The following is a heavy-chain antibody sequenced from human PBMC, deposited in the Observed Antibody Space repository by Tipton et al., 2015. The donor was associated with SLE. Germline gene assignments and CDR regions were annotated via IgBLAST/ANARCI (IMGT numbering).Heavy chain of an antibody. Sequence: GSLRLSCAASGFTFSSYAMSWVRQAPGKGLEWVSTISSGSGSTYYADSVKGRFTISRDNSKNTLYLQMNSLSAEDTAIYYCAKDAYYANFDYWGQGTLVTVSS. V-gene: IGHV3-23*01. CDR3: AKDAYYANFDY. D-gene: IGHD1-26*01. J-gene: IGHJ4*02. CDR2: ISSGSGST. CDR1: GFTFSSYA.